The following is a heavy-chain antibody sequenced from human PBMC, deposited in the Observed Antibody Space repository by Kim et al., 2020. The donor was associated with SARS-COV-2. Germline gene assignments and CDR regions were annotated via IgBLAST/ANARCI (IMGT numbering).Heavy chain of an antibody. D-gene: IGHD1-26*01. CDR2: IKQDGSEK. CDR1: GFTFSSYW. CDR3: ARDGGRRWWELTGNWYFDL. V-gene: IGHV3-7*03. J-gene: IGHJ2*01. Sequence: GGSLRLSCAASGFTFSSYWMSWVRQAPGKGLEWVANIKQDGSEKYYVDSVKGRFTISRDNAKNSLYLQMNSLRAEDTAVYYCARDGGRRWWELTGNWYFDLWGRGTLVTVSS.